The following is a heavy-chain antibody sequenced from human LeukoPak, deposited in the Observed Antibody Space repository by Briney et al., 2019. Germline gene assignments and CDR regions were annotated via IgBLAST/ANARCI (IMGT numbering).Heavy chain of an antibody. CDR3: ARDQGGSNWFDP. D-gene: IGHD3-16*01. CDR2: INPNSGGT. V-gene: IGHV1-2*02. Sequence: ASVKVSCKASGYTFTGYYMHWVRQPPGQGLEWMGWINPNSGGTNYAQKFQGRVTMTRDTSISTAYMELSRLRSDDTAVYYCARDQGGSNWFDPWGQGTLVTVSS. J-gene: IGHJ5*02. CDR1: GYTFTGYY.